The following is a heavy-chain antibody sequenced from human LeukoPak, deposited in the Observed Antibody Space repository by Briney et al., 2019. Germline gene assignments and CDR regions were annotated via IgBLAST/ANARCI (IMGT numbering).Heavy chain of an antibody. CDR2: IIPIFGTA. D-gene: IGHD3-22*01. CDR1: GGTFSSYA. Sequence: APVKVSCKASGGTFSSYAISWVRQAPGQGLEWMGGIIPIFGTANYAQKFQGRVTITADESTSTAYMELSSLRSEDTAVYYCARDTPNYYDSSGYYYYYYYGMDVWGQGTTVTVSS. J-gene: IGHJ6*02. CDR3: ARDTPNYYDSSGYYYYYYYGMDV. V-gene: IGHV1-69*13.